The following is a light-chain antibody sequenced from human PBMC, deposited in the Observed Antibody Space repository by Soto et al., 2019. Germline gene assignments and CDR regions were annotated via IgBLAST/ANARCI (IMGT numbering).Light chain of an antibody. Sequence: DIQMTPSPSSLSASVGDRVIITCRASQDISNYLYWYQQKLGKAPKLLISAASSLQGGVPSRFSGSGSGADFTLTISSLQPEDVATYFCQHGYTAPPTFGQGTKVEIK. V-gene: IGKV1-39*01. CDR1: QDISNY. CDR2: AAS. J-gene: IGKJ1*01. CDR3: QHGYTAPPT.